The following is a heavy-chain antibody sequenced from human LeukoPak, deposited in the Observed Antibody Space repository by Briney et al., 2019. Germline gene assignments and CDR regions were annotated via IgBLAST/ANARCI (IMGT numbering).Heavy chain of an antibody. CDR1: GGSISSSSYY. J-gene: IGHJ6*02. CDR2: IYYSGST. Sequence: TSETLSLTCTVSGGSISSSSYYWGWIRQPPGKGLEWIGSIYYSGSTYYNPSLKSRVTISVDTSKNQFSLKLSSVTAADTAVYYCAREAGSVTTYSYYYYYGMGVWGQGTTATVSS. V-gene: IGHV4-39*01. CDR3: AREAGSVTTYSYYYYYGMGV. D-gene: IGHD4-17*01.